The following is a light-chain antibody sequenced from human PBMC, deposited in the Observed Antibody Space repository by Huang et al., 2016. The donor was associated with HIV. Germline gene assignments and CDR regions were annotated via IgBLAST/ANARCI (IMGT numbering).Light chain of an antibody. CDR3: QQSSNTPHT. J-gene: IGKJ1*01. V-gene: IGKV1-39*01. CDR2: AAS. Sequence: DIQMTQSPSSLSASVGDRVTVTCRASQNIKSYLNLYQQEAGKAPRLLIYAASSLQRGGPSRFSGSGSGTDFTLTISSLQREDFATYYCQQSSNTPHTFGQGTKVEIK. CDR1: QNIKSY.